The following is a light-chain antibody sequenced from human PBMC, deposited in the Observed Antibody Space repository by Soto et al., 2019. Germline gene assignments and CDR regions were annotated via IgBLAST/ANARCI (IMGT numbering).Light chain of an antibody. V-gene: IGLV2-14*01. CDR3: SSYTRSSTWV. CDR1: SSDVGGYNY. J-gene: IGLJ3*02. CDR2: EVS. Sequence: QSVLTQPASVSGSPGQSITISCTGTSSDVGGYNYVSWYQQYPGKAPKFMIYEVSHRPSGVSNRFSGSKSGNTASLTISGLQAEDEADYYCSSYTRSSTWVFGGGTQLTVL.